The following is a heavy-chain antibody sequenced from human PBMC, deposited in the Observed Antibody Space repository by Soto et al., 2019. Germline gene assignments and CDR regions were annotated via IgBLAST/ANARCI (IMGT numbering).Heavy chain of an antibody. CDR3: ASFRLKYRHRDFHY. V-gene: IGHV4-34*01. Sequence: SVTLSLTCAVNGASFSGYYWSWIPEPPGKGLEWIGEINHSGSTNYNPSLKSRVTISVDTSKNQFSLKLSSVTAADTAVYYCASFRLKYRHRDFHYLRQGTSVTLSS. D-gene: IGHD5-12*01. J-gene: IGHJ4*02. CDR2: INHSGST. CDR1: GASFSGYY.